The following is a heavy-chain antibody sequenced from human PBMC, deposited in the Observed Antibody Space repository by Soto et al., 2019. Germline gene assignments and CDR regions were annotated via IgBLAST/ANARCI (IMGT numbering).Heavy chain of an antibody. CDR2: IINSGATT. J-gene: IGHJ4*02. Sequence: EVHLLESGGTLVQPGGSLRLSCAASGFDFSTYAMTWVRQAPGKGLEWVSGIINSGATTYYADSVKGRFTISRDNSRNTLYLQMHSLRVDDTAMCYCVKDWLGTSSVTSDFCGQGTLVTVSS. CDR3: VKDWLGTSSVTSDF. CDR1: GFDFSTYA. D-gene: IGHD4-17*01. V-gene: IGHV3-23*01.